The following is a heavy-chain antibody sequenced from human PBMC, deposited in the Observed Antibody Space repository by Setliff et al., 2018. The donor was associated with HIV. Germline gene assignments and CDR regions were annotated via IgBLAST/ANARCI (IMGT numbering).Heavy chain of an antibody. J-gene: IGHJ4*02. V-gene: IGHV4-38-2*01. CDR3: ASLPPLYDSSGYYFDY. CDR1: GYSISSGYY. CDR2: IYYSGST. D-gene: IGHD3-22*01. Sequence: LSLTCAVSGYSISSGYYWGWIRQPPGKGLEWIGSIYYSGSTYYNPSLNSRVTVSVDASKNQFSLKLSSVTAADTAVYYCASLPPLYDSSGYYFDYWGQGTLVTVSS.